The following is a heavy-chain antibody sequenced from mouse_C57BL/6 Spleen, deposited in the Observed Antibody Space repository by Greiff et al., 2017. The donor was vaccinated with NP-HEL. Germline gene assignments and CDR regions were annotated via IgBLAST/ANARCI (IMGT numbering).Heavy chain of an antibody. CDR2: IDPSDSYT. V-gene: IGHV1-50*01. Sequence: QVQLQQPGAELVKPGASVKLSCKASGYTFTSYWMQWVKQRPGQGLEWIGEIDPSDSYTNYNQKFKGKATLTVDTSSSTAYMQLSSLTSEDYAVYYCAREQWFNYYGSRTWFAYWGQGTLVTVSA. D-gene: IGHD1-1*01. J-gene: IGHJ3*01. CDR1: GYTFTSYW. CDR3: AREQWFNYYGSRTWFAY.